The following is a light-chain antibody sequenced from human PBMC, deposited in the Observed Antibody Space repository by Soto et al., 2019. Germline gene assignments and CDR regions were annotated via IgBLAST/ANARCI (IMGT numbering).Light chain of an antibody. Sequence: EIVMTQSPATLSVSPGERVTLSCRASQSVSSNLAWYQQKPGQAPRLLIYGASTRATGIPARFSGSGSGTEFTRTISSLQSEDFAIYYCQHYNNWPPWTFGQGTKVEIK. J-gene: IGKJ1*01. CDR1: QSVSSN. V-gene: IGKV3-15*01. CDR2: GAS. CDR3: QHYNNWPPWT.